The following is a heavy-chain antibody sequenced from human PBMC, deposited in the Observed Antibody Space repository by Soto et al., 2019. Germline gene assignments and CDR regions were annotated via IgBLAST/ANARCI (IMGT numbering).Heavy chain of an antibody. CDR2: ISGSGDST. V-gene: IGHV3-23*01. D-gene: IGHD3-3*01. CDR1: GFTFSNYA. Sequence: LRLSCAGSGFTFSNYAMRWVRQAQGKGLEWVSAISGSGDSTYYANSVKGRFTISRDNSKNTLYLQMSSLRAEDTAVYYCAKDTPQEWLLVFHYWGQGTLVTVSS. CDR3: AKDTPQEWLLVFHY. J-gene: IGHJ4*02.